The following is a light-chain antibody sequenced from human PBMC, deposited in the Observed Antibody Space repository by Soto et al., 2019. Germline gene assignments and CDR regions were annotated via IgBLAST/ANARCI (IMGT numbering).Light chain of an antibody. J-gene: IGKJ2*01. V-gene: IGKV3-11*01. CDR2: DTS. Sequence: VLTQSPATLSLSPGERATLSCRASQRVSSYLAWFQQKPGQAPRLLIYDTSNRATGIPARFSGSGSGTDFTLTISSLEPEDFAVYYCQQRSSWPPMYTFGQGTRLDIK. CDR1: QRVSSY. CDR3: QQRSSWPPMYT.